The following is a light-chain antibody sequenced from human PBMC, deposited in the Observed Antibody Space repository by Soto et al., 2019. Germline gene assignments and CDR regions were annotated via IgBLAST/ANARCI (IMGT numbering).Light chain of an antibody. V-gene: IGLV4-69*01. CDR1: SGHSNYA. Sequence: QLVLTQSPSASASLGASVKLTCTLSSGHSNYAIAWHQQQSEKGPRYLMKVNSDGSHSKGDGIPDRFSGSSSGAERYLTISSLQSEDEADYCCQTWGSGIVLFGGGTKVTVL. J-gene: IGLJ2*01. CDR3: QTWGSGIVL. CDR2: VNSDGSH.